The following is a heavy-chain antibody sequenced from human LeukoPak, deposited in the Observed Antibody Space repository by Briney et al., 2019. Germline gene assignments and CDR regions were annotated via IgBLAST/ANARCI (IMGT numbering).Heavy chain of an antibody. CDR3: ARGPPTYYYDSSGYAIDY. J-gene: IGHJ4*02. V-gene: IGHV3-48*01. CDR1: GLTFSSYS. Sequence: GGSLRLSCAASGLTFSSYSMNWVRQAPGKGLEWISYISSSSSTIYYADSVKGRFTISRDNAKNSLYLQMNSLRAEDTAVYYCARGPPTYYYDSSGYAIDYWGQGTLVTVSS. CDR2: ISSSSSTI. D-gene: IGHD3-22*01.